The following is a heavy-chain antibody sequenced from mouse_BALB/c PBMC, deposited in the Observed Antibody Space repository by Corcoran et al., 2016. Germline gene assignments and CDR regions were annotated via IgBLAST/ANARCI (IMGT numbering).Heavy chain of an antibody. Sequence: QIQLVQSGPELKKPGETVKISCKASGYTFTNYGMNWVKQAPGKGLKWMGWINTYTGEPTYADDCKGRFAFSLETSASTAYLQINNLKNEDTATYFCASGETPFAYWGQGTLVTVSA. CDR1: GYTFTNYG. D-gene: IGHD2-13*01. CDR2: INTYTGEP. V-gene: IGHV9-3-1*01. CDR3: ASGETPFAY. J-gene: IGHJ3*01.